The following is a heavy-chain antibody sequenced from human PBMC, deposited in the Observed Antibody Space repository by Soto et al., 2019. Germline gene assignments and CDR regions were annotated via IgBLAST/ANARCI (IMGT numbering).Heavy chain of an antibody. Sequence: GGSLRLSCAASGFTFSDYYMSWIRQAPGKGLEWVSYISSSGSTIYYADSVKGRFTISRDNAKNSLYLQMNSLRAEDTAVYYCARDLDRDVEMATIDYWGQGTLVTVSS. CDR1: GFTFSDYY. CDR3: ARDLDRDVEMATIDY. D-gene: IGHD5-12*01. V-gene: IGHV3-11*01. CDR2: ISSSGSTI. J-gene: IGHJ4*02.